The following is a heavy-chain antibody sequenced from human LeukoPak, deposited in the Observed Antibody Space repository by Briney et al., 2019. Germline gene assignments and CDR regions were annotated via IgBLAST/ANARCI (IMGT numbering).Heavy chain of an antibody. J-gene: IGHJ6*03. D-gene: IGHD6-13*01. CDR2: ISAYNGNT. CDR3: ARDATTAVGWVYMDV. Sequence: ASVKVSCKASGYTFTSYGISWVRQAPGQGLEWMGWISAYNGNTNYAQKLQGRVTMTTDTSTSTAYMELRSLRSDDTAVYYCARDATTAVGWVYMDVWGKGTTVTISS. V-gene: IGHV1-18*01. CDR1: GYTFTSYG.